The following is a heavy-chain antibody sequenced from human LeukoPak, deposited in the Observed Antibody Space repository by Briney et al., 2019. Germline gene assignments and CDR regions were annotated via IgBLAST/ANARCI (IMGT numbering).Heavy chain of an antibody. CDR1: GYTFTGYY. D-gene: IGHD1-26*01. CDR3: ARAPSGSYAFDI. V-gene: IGHV1-2*02. Sequence: ASVKVSCKASGYTFTGYYMHWVRQAPGQGLEWMGWINPNSGGTNYAQKFQGRVTMTRDTSISTAYMELSRLRSDDTGVYYCARAPSGSYAFDIWGQGTMVTVSS. J-gene: IGHJ3*02. CDR2: INPNSGGT.